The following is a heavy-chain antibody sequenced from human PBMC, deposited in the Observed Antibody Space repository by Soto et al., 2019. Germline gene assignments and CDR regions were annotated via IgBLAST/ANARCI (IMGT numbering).Heavy chain of an antibody. V-gene: IGHV1-24*01. CDR1: GYTLTELS. CDR2: FDPEDGET. Sequence: ASVKVSCKVSGYTLTELSMHWVRQAPGKGLEWMGGFDPEDGETIYAQKFQGRVTMTRNTSTGTAYMELSSLRSEDTAVYYCARAPELLFYYYMDVWGKGTTVTVSS. J-gene: IGHJ6*03. D-gene: IGHD1-7*01. CDR3: ARAPELLFYYYMDV.